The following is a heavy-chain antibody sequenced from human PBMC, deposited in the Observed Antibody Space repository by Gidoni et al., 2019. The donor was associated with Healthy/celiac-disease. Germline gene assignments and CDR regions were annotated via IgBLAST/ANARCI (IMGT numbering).Heavy chain of an antibody. J-gene: IGHJ4*02. CDR3: AHLIAVATHPDRYYFDY. CDR1: GFSLSTSGGG. V-gene: IGHV2-5*01. D-gene: IGHD6-19*01. Sequence: QITLKESGPTLVKPTQTLTLTCTFSGFSLSTSGGGVGWIRQPPGKALEWLALIYWKDDKRYSPSLKSRLTITKDTAKNQVVLTMTNMDPVDTATDYGAHLIAVATHPDRYYFDYWGQGTLVTVSS. CDR2: IYWKDDK.